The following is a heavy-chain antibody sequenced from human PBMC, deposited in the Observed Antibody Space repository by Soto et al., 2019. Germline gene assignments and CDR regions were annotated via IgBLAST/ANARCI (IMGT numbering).Heavy chain of an antibody. V-gene: IGHV3-7*01. CDR1: GVTLRSYW. D-gene: IGHD3-22*01. Sequence: PGGSLGLSCTVSGVTLRSYWVTWVRQAPGKGLEWVANIKQDGGEKYYVDSVKGRFTISRDNAKNSLFLQMNSLRAEDTAVYYCASCPPPSSGHLYHNGMDVWGRGTTVTLSS. CDR3: ASCPPPSSGHLYHNGMDV. CDR2: IKQDGGEK. J-gene: IGHJ6*02.